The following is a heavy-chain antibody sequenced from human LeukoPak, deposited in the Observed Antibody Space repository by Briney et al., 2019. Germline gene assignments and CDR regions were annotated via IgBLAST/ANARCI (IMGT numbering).Heavy chain of an antibody. D-gene: IGHD4-11*01. J-gene: IGHJ4*02. CDR2: ISGGT. V-gene: IGHV3-23*01. CDR3: AKGASKYDFDY. Sequence: GGSLRLSCAASGFPLSDYALSWVRQAPGKGLEWVSGISGGTYDADSVRGRFTISGDNSKNTLYLQVNSLRAEDTAVYYCAKGASKYDFDYWGQGTLVTVSS. CDR1: GFPLSDYA.